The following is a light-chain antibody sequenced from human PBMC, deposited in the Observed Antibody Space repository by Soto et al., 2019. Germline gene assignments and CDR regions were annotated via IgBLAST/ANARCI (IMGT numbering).Light chain of an antibody. Sequence: VLTRPASVSGSPGQSITISCTGTSSDVGGYNYVSWYQQHPGKAPKLMIYDVSNRPSGVSNRFSGSKSGNTASLTISGLQAEDEADYYCSSYTGSEGVFGTGTKVTVL. CDR2: DVS. CDR3: SSYTGSEGV. J-gene: IGLJ1*01. CDR1: SSDVGGYNY. V-gene: IGLV2-14*01.